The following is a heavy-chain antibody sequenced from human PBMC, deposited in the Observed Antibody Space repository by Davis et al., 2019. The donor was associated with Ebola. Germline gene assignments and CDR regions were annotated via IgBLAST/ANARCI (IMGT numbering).Heavy chain of an antibody. V-gene: IGHV1-46*01. CDR1: GYTFTSYY. CDR3: AREHYSNYVNY. D-gene: IGHD4-11*01. Sequence: ASVKVSCKASGYTFTSYYLHWVRQAPGQGLEWMGIINPSAGSTSYAQKFQGGVTMTRDTSTSTVYMELSSLRSEDTAVYYCAREHYSNYVNYWGQGTLVTVSS. CDR2: INPSAGST. J-gene: IGHJ4*02.